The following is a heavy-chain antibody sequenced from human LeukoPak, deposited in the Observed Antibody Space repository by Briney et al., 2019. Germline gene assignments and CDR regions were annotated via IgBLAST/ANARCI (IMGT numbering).Heavy chain of an antibody. Sequence: SETLSLTCTVSGGSISSYYWSWIRQPPGKGLEWIGYIYYSGSTNYNPSLKSRVTISVDTSKNQFSLKLSSVTAADTAVYYCARIVVVVAAAYNWFDPWGQGTLVTVSS. CDR2: IYYSGST. V-gene: IGHV4-59*12. J-gene: IGHJ5*02. CDR1: GGSISSYY. D-gene: IGHD2-15*01. CDR3: ARIVVVVAAAYNWFDP.